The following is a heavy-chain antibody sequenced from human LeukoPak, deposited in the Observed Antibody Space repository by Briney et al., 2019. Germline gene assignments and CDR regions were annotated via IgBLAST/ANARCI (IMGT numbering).Heavy chain of an antibody. Sequence: GGSLRLSCAASGFTFSSYAMHWVRQAPGKGLEWVAVISYDGSNKYYADSVKGRFTISRDNSKNTLYLQMNSLRAEDTAVYYCARGSGLRRRNYASLDYWGQGTLVTVSS. CDR3: ARGSGLRRRNYASLDY. CDR2: ISYDGSNK. J-gene: IGHJ4*02. CDR1: GFTFSSYA. D-gene: IGHD1-7*01. V-gene: IGHV3-30*01.